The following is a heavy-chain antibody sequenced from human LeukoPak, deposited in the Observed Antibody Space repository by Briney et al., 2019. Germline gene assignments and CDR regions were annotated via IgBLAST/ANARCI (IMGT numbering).Heavy chain of an antibody. CDR2: ISGSGGST. CDR1: GNTFSSYA. J-gene: IGHJ3*02. Sequence: PGGSLRLYCAASGNTFSSYALSWVRQAPGKGLEWVSAISGSGGSTYYADSVKARFTISRDNSKNTLYLQMNSLRAEDTAVYYCTVNPYYYDSSGLFPARFDAFDIWGQGTMVTVSS. V-gene: IGHV3-23*01. CDR3: TVNPYYYDSSGLFPARFDAFDI. D-gene: IGHD3-22*01.